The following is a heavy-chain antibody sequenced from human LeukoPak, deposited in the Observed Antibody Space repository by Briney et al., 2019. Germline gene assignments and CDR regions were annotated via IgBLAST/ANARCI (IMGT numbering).Heavy chain of an antibody. D-gene: IGHD3-22*01. Sequence: SETLSLTCTVYGGSFSGYCWSWIRQPPGKGLEWVGEINHSGSTNYNPSLKSRVTISVDTSKNQFSLKLTSMTAADTAVYYCARGPTYYYDSSGYSFFFQHWGQGTLVTVSS. CDR3: ARGPTYYYDSSGYSFFFQH. CDR1: GGSFSGYC. V-gene: IGHV4-34*01. J-gene: IGHJ1*01. CDR2: INHSGST.